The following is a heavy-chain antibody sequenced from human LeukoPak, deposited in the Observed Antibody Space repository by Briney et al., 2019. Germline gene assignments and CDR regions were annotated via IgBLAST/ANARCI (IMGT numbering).Heavy chain of an antibody. CDR1: GGSISTFS. Sequence: SETLSLTCTVSGGSISTFSWSWIRQFAGKGLEWIGSIYIKSTNYNPSLKSRVAISVDTSKNQFSLRLDSVTTADTAVCYCARDTTVASGMQYWGQGTLLTVSS. CDR3: ARDTTVASGMQY. CDR2: IYIKST. D-gene: IGHD6-19*01. J-gene: IGHJ4*02. V-gene: IGHV4-59*01.